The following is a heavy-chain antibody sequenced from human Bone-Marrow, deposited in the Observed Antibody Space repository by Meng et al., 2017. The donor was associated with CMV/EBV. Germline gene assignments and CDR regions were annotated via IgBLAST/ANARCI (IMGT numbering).Heavy chain of an antibody. D-gene: IGHD3-3*01. CDR3: ARELYYDFWSGYPYYYYGMDV. Sequence: GESLKISCAASGFNFSSYSMNWVRQAPGKGLEWVSYISSSSSTIYYADSVKGRFTISRDNAKNSLYLQMNSLRAEDTAVYYCARELYYDFWSGYPYYYYGMDVWGQGTTVTVSS. V-gene: IGHV3-48*04. CDR2: ISSSSSTI. CDR1: GFNFSSYS. J-gene: IGHJ6*02.